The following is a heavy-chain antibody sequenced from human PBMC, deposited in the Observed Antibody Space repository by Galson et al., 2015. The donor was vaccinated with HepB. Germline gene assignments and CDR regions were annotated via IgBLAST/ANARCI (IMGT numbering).Heavy chain of an antibody. D-gene: IGHD4-17*01. CDR2: ISYDGSNK. CDR1: GFTFSSYA. Sequence: SLRLSCAASGFTFSSYAMHWVRQAPGKGLEWVAVISYDGSNKYYADSVKGRFTISRDNSKNTLYLQMNSLKAEDTAVYYCAGPGFEGDYPGYWGQGTLVTVSS. J-gene: IGHJ4*02. V-gene: IGHV3-30-3*01. CDR3: AGPGFEGDYPGY.